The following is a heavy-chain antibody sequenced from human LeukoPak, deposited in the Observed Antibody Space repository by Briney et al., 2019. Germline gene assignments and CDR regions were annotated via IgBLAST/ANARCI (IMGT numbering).Heavy chain of an antibody. CDR3: ARGEWLDNY. Sequence: SETLSLTCAVYGGSFRGYSWSWIRQPPGKGLEWIGEINHSGSTNYNPSLKSRVTISVDTSKNQFSLKLSSVTAADTVVYYCARGEWLDNYWGQGTLVTVSS. V-gene: IGHV4-34*01. CDR1: GGSFRGYS. CDR2: INHSGST. J-gene: IGHJ4*02. D-gene: IGHD6-19*01.